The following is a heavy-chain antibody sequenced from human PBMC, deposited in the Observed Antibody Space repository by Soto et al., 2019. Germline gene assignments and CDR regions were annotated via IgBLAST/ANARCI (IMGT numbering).Heavy chain of an antibody. V-gene: IGHV4-31*03. CDR3: ARDQGYYDSSGDKYNWLDP. CDR2: IYYSGST. D-gene: IGHD3-22*01. CDR1: GGSISSGCYY. Sequence: SETLSLTCTVSGGSISSGCYYWSWIRQHPGKGLEWIGYIYYSGSTYYNPSLKSRVTISVDTSKNQFYLKLSSVTAADTAVYYCARDQGYYDSSGDKYNWLDPWGQGTMVKVSS. J-gene: IGHJ5*02.